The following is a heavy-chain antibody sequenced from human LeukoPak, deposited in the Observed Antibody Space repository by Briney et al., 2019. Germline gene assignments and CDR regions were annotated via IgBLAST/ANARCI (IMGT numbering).Heavy chain of an antibody. J-gene: IGHJ4*02. V-gene: IGHV1-3*01. CDR1: GYTFTSYA. Sequence: ASVKVSCKASGYTFTSYAMHWVRQAPGQRLEWMGWINAGNGNTKYSQKFQGRVAITGDTSASTAYMELSSLRSEDTAVYYGARGAAAGKTYDYWGQGTLVTVSS. D-gene: IGHD6-13*01. CDR2: INAGNGNT. CDR3: ARGAAAGKTYDY.